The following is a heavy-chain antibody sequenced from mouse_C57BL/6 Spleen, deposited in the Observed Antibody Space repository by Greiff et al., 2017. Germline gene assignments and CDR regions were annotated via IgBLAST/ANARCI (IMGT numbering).Heavy chain of an antibody. Sequence: DVMLVESGGDLVKPGGSLKLSCAASGFTFSSYGMSWVRQTPDKRLEWVATSSSGGRYHYYPDSVKGRFTIARDNAKNTLYLQMSSLKSEDTAMYYCARHGGIYDGYYVRFAYWGQGTLVTVSA. J-gene: IGHJ3*01. CDR1: GFTFSSYG. CDR3: ARHGGIYDGYYVRFAY. D-gene: IGHD2-3*01. V-gene: IGHV5-6*02. CDR2: SSSGGRYH.